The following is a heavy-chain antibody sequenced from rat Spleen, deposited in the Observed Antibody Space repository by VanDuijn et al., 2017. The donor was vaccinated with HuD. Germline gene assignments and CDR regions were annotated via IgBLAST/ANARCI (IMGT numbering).Heavy chain of an antibody. J-gene: IGHJ3*01. V-gene: IGHV5-25*01. CDR1: GFTFSDFY. CDR3: ARHGAYYGYNYNWFAY. Sequence: EVQLVESGGGLVQPGRSLKLSCAASGFTFSDFYMAWVRQAPKKGLEWVTSISPSGSRTYYRDSVKGRFTVSRDNAKSTLYLQMDSLRSEDTATYYCARHGAYYGYNYNWFAYWGQGTLVAVSS. D-gene: IGHD1-9*01. CDR2: ISPSGSRT.